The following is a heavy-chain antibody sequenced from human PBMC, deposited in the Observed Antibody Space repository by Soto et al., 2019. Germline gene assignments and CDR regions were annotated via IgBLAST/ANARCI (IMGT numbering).Heavy chain of an antibody. J-gene: IGHJ2*01. V-gene: IGHV3-21*01. CDR3: AREDGHWPGAVWYFDL. Sequence: GGSLRLSCAASGFTLTTSTMNWVRQAPGKGLEWVSSISSSSSHIYYIDSVKGRFTISRDNAKNSLYLQMNSLRAEDTAVYYCAREDGHWPGAVWYFDLWGRGTMVTVYS. CDR2: ISSSSSHI. D-gene: IGHD1-1*01. CDR1: GFTLTTST.